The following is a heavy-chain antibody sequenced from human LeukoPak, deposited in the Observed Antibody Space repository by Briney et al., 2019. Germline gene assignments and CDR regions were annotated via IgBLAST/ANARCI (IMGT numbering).Heavy chain of an antibody. CDR2: INPNSGGT. Sequence: ASVKVSCKASGYSFSTYGITWVRQAPGQGLEWMGWINPNSGGTNYAQKFQGRVTMTRDTSISTAYMELSRLRSDDTAVYYCARYDYDILTGYYAFGYRGQGTLVTVSS. D-gene: IGHD3-9*01. CDR1: GYSFSTYG. V-gene: IGHV1-2*02. CDR3: ARYDYDILTGYYAFGY. J-gene: IGHJ4*02.